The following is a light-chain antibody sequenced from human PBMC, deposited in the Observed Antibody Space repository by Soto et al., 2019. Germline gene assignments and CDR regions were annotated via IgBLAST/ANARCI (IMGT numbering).Light chain of an antibody. Sequence: GAKSDIGVYDFVSWYQHHPGKAPRLIIYEVVQRPSGVPDRFSGSKSGNTASLTVSGLQAADEADYCCKSYAGSNTYVFGSGTKV. CDR1: KSDIGVYDF. V-gene: IGLV2-8*01. CDR3: KSYAGSNTYV. J-gene: IGLJ1*01. CDR2: EVV.